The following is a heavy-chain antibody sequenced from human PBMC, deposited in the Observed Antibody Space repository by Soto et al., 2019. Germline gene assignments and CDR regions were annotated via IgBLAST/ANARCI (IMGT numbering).Heavy chain of an antibody. Sequence: SDTLSLTCTIPCSSINYSYWSWIRQPPRKGMEWIGYIYHSGTAEYNPSLKSRVTLSVDTSKSQFSLRMSSVTTADTAVYYCARDRAIISAPTKEYVFEIWGQGTMVS. CDR2: IYHSGTA. D-gene: IGHD5-12*01. CDR3: ARDRAIISAPTKEYVFEI. J-gene: IGHJ3*02. V-gene: IGHV4-59*01. CDR1: CSSINYSY.